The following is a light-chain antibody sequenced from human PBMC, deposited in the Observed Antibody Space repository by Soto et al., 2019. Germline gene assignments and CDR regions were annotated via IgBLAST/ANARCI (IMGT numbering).Light chain of an antibody. Sequence: DIHMTQSPSSVSASVGDRVTITCRACRGISSWLAWYQQKPGKAPKLLIYTVSSLQSGVPSRFSGSGSGTDFTLTISSLQPEDFATYSCQQANSFPLTSGGGNKGEIK. J-gene: IGKJ4*01. V-gene: IGKV1-12*01. CDR1: RGISSW. CDR2: TVS. CDR3: QQANSFPLT.